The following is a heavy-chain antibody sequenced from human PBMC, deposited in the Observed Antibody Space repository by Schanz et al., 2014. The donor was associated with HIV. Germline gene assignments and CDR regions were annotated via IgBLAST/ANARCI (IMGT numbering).Heavy chain of an antibody. D-gene: IGHD3-10*01. CDR3: ARDTVRGVKDSMDV. V-gene: IGHV3-23*01. CDR2: ISGSGVNT. Sequence: EVQLLESGGGLIQPGGSLRLSCVASGFSVGGNYMSWVRQAPGKGLEWVSAISGSGVNTYYADSVKGRFTISRDNSKNTLYLQMNSLRAEDTAVYYCARDTVRGVKDSMDVWGQGTTVTVSS. CDR1: GFSVGGNY. J-gene: IGHJ6*02.